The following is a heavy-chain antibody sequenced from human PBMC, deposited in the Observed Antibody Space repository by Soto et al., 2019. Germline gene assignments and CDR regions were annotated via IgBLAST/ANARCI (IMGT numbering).Heavy chain of an antibody. Sequence: QVQLQESGPGLAKPSETLSLTCTVSGGSISSYYWSWIRQPPGKGLEWIGYIYYSGSTNYNPSLKSRVTISVDTSKNQFSLKLSSVTAADTAVYYCARGFNAWGQGTLVTVSS. CDR3: ARGFNA. CDR1: GGSISSYY. CDR2: IYYSGST. V-gene: IGHV4-59*01. J-gene: IGHJ5*02.